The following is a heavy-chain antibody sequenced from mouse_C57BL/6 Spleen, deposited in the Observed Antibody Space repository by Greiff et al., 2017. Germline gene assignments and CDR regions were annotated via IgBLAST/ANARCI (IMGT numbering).Heavy chain of an antibody. CDR2: INPSNGGT. D-gene: IGHD1-1*01. CDR3: ARSAYYGSSYAAMDD. Sequence: QVQLQQPGTELVKPGASVKLSCKASGYTFTSYWMHWVKQRPGQGLEWIGNINPSNGGTNYNEKFKSRATLTVDKSSSTAYMQLSSLTSEDSAVYDCARSAYYGSSYAAMDDWGQGTSVTVSS. V-gene: IGHV1-53*01. J-gene: IGHJ4*01. CDR1: GYTFTSYW.